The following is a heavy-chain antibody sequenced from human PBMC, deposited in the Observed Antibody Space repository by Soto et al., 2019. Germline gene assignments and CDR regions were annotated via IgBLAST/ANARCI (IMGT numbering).Heavy chain of an antibody. V-gene: IGHV2-5*02. CDR1: GFSLTTSGEA. J-gene: IGHJ6*03. CDR2: IYWDDDK. CDR3: AHIPGSGQLLYSYYYYMDV. Sequence: QITLKESGPTLVKPTQTLTLTCTFSGFSLTTSGEAVGWIHQPPGKALEWLALIYWDDDKRSSPSLKSRLTITTDTSKNQVVLTMTNMDPVDTATYYCAHIPGSGQLLYSYYYYMDVWGKGTTVTVSS. D-gene: IGHD3-10*01.